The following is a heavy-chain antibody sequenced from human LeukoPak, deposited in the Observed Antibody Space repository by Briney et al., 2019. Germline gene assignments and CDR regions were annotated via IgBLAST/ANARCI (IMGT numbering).Heavy chain of an antibody. CDR2: ISAGGLTT. J-gene: IGHJ5*02. D-gene: IGHD2-2*01. V-gene: IGHV3-48*03. CDR1: GFTFSTYE. CDR3: ARGCAGTTCYGWFDP. Sequence: GGSLRLSCAVSGFTFSTYEMNWVRQAPGKGLEWISCISAGGLTTFYADSVKGRFTISRDNTKNSLYLQMNSLRAEDTALYYCARGCAGTTCYGWFDPWGQGTLVTVSS.